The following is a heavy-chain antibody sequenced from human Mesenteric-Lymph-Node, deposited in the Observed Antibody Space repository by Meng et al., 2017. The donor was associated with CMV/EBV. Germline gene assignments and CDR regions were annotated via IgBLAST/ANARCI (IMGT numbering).Heavy chain of an antibody. CDR3: ARDNVNPEGFDP. J-gene: IGHJ5*02. CDR1: GYTFTDFY. CDR2: INPNSGVS. Sequence: QVQLVQSRAEVGKPGASVTVSCKASGYTFTDFYIHWVRQAPGQGLEWMGRINPNSGVSNSAQNFQGSVTMTRDTSISTAYMELGRLTSDDTAVYYCARDNVNPEGFDPWGQGTLVTVSS. D-gene: IGHD2/OR15-2a*01. V-gene: IGHV1-2*06.